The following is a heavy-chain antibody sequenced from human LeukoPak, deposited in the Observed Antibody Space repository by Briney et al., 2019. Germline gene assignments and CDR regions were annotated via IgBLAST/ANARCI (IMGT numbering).Heavy chain of an antibody. D-gene: IGHD3-22*01. Sequence: GGSLRLSCAASGIPFSSYGMHWVRQAPGKGLEWVAVISYDGSNKYYADSVKGRFTISRDNSKNTLYLQMNSLRAEGTALYYCAKGDSGYYTFFDYWGQGTLVTVSS. CDR3: AKGDSGYYTFFDY. CDR2: ISYDGSNK. CDR1: GIPFSSYG. V-gene: IGHV3-30*18. J-gene: IGHJ4*02.